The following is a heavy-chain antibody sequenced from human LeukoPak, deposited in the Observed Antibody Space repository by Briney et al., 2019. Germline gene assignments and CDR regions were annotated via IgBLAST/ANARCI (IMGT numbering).Heavy chain of an antibody. CDR1: GDSVSSNSAA. CDR2: TYYRSKWYN. J-gene: IGHJ4*02. V-gene: IGHV6-1*01. CDR3: ARVGYTAAGIPTPYDY. D-gene: IGHD6-13*01. Sequence: SQTLSLTCAISGDSVSSNSAAWNWIRQSPSRGLEWLGRTYYRSKWYNDYAVSVKSRITINPDTSKNQFSLQLNSVTPEDTAVYYCARVGYTAAGIPTPYDYWGQGTLVTVSS.